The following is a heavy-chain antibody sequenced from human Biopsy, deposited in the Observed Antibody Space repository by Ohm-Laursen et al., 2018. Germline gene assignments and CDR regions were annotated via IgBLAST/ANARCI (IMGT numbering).Heavy chain of an antibody. D-gene: IGHD6-13*01. CDR1: GFSFDNYV. CDR2: ISWNSDSI. Sequence: SLRLSCAASGFSFDNYVMHWVRHAPGKGLEWVSGISWNSDSIGYADSVKGRFTISRDNAKNSLYLQMNSLISEDTALYYCAKDRYPSSWHYYYGMDVWGQGTTVTVSS. CDR3: AKDRYPSSWHYYYGMDV. V-gene: IGHV3-9*01. J-gene: IGHJ6*02.